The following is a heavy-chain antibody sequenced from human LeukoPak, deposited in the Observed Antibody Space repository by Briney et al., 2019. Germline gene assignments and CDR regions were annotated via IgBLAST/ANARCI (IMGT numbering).Heavy chain of an antibody. CDR1: GGSFSGYY. Sequence: ETLSLTCAVYGGSFSGYYWSWIRQPPGKGLEWIGEINHSGSTNYNPSLKSRVTISVDTSKNQFSLKLSSVTAADTAVYYCARGRPIYFYSSSSHYFDYWGQGTLVTVSS. J-gene: IGHJ4*02. V-gene: IGHV4-34*01. D-gene: IGHD6-6*01. CDR3: ARGRPIYFYSSSSHYFDY. CDR2: INHSGST.